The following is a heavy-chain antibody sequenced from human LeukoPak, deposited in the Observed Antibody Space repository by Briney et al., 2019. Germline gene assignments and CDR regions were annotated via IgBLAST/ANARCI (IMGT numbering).Heavy chain of an antibody. V-gene: IGHV5-10-1*01. CDR3: ARAYSRSRFDY. J-gene: IGHJ4*02. D-gene: IGHD6-6*01. Sequence: GESLKISYKGSGYNFTNYWISWVRQMPGKGLEWMGTIDPSDSYNNYSPSFQGHVTISADKSISTAYLQWSSLKAPDTAMYYCARAYSRSRFDYWGQGTLVTVSS. CDR2: IDPSDSYN. CDR1: GYNFTNYW.